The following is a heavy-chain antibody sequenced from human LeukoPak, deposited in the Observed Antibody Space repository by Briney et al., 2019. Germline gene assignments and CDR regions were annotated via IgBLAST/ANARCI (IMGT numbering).Heavy chain of an antibody. V-gene: IGHV3-21*01. CDR1: GFTFSSYS. J-gene: IGHJ4*02. Sequence: GGSLRLSCAASGFTFSSYSMNWVRQAPGKGLEWVSAISSSSSYIYYADSVKGRFTISRDNAKNSLYLQMNSLRAEDTAVYYCAREGRGYCSSTSCQFDYWGQGTLVTVSS. D-gene: IGHD2-2*01. CDR3: AREGRGYCSSTSCQFDY. CDR2: ISSSSSYI.